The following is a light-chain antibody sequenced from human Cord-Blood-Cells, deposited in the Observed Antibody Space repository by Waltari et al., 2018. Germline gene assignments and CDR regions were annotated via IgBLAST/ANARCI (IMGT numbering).Light chain of an antibody. Sequence: DIQMTQSPSSLSASVGDRVTITCRASQSISSYLNWYQQKPVKAPKLLIYAASSLQSGVPARFSGSGSGTDFTLTISSPQPEDFATYYCQQSYSTPYTFGQGTKLEIK. CDR3: QQSYSTPYT. CDR1: QSISSY. J-gene: IGKJ2*01. V-gene: IGKV1-39*01. CDR2: AAS.